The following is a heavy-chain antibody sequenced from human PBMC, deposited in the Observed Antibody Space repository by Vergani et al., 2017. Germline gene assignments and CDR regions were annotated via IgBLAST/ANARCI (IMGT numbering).Heavy chain of an antibody. CDR1: GFTFNQYC. D-gene: IGHD2/OR15-2a*01. CDR3: ARHLRLLSNRFDL. J-gene: IGHJ5*02. V-gene: IGHV3-33*01. CDR2: TWYDGNNK. Sequence: QVQLVESGGGVVQPGRSLRLSCAASGFTFNQYCIHWVRQAPGKGLEWVAVTWYDGNNKQYADSVKGRFTISRDNSKSTMYLQMNSLRDEDTGVYYCARHLRLLSNRFDLWGQGTLVTVSS.